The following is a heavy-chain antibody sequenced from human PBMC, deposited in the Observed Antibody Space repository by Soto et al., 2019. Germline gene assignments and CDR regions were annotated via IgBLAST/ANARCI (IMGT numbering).Heavy chain of an antibody. CDR1: GGTFSSYA. CDR3: ARDLGLYCSGGSCYGDDAFDI. V-gene: IGHV1-69*06. D-gene: IGHD2-15*01. Sequence: SVKVSCKASGGTFSSYAISWVRQAPGQGLEWMGGIIPIFGTANYAQKFQGRVTITADKSTGTAYMELSSLRSEDTAVYYCARDLGLYCSGGSCYGDDAFDIWGQGTMVTVSS. CDR2: IIPIFGTA. J-gene: IGHJ3*02.